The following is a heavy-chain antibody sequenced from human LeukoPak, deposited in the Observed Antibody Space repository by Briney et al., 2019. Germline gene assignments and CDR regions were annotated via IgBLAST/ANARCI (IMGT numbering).Heavy chain of an antibody. CDR3: AKMDSRTFDY. CDR1: GGTFSSYA. J-gene: IGHJ4*02. V-gene: IGHV1-69*06. D-gene: IGHD2-2*03. Sequence: GSSVKVSCKDSGGTFSSYAISWVRQAPGQGLEWMGGIIPIFGTANYAQKFQGRVTMTEDTSTDTAYMELSSLRSEDTAVYYCAKMDSRTFDYWGQGTLVTVSS. CDR2: IIPIFGTA.